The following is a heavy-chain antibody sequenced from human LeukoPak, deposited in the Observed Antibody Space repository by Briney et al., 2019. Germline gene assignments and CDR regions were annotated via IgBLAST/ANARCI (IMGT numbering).Heavy chain of an antibody. V-gene: IGHV3-48*03. J-gene: IGHJ4*02. CDR1: GFTFSSYE. D-gene: IGHD3-22*01. CDR2: ISSTSGSTI. Sequence: GESMRLSCAASGFTFSSYEMNWVRQAPGKGLEWVSYISSTSGSTINYADSVKGRFTISRDNSKNTLYLQMNSLRAEDTAVYYCAKDWRADSSGDFDYWGQGTLVTVSS. CDR3: AKDWRADSSGDFDY.